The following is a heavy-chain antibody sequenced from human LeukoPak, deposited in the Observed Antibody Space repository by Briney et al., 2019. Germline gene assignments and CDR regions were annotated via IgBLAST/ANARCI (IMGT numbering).Heavy chain of an antibody. CDR3: ASLSLGY. CDR1: GVTFSSCW. CDR2: TKEDGSGK. D-gene: IGHD2/OR15-2a*01. V-gene: IGHV3-7*01. Sequence: GGSLRLSCAASGVTFSSCWMTWVRQTPGKGLEWVASTKEDGSGKYYVDSVKGRFTISRDNAKNSLSLQMNSLRVEDAAIYYCASLSLGYWGQGTLVTVSS. J-gene: IGHJ4*02.